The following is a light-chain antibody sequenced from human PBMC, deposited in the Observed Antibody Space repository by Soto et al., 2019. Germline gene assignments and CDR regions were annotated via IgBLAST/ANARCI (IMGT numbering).Light chain of an antibody. CDR1: TSNILSDYA. CDR2: DNS. CDR3: HLYDRGLRGYV. V-gene: IGLV1-40*01. J-gene: IGLJ1*01. Sequence: QSVLTQPPSVSGAPGQRVTISCTATTSNILSDYAVHWYRQVPGAAPKLLIFDNSNRPSGVLDRFSGSNSGTSSSLAITGLRTEDEADYYCHLYDRGLRGYVFGAGTKLNVL.